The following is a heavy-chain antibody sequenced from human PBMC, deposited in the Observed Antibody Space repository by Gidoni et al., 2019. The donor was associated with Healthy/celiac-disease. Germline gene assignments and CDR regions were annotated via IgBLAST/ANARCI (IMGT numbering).Heavy chain of an antibody. CDR3: ARGLGYCSGGSCYQVNYYYYMDV. CDR1: GGSFSGYY. V-gene: IGHV4-34*01. D-gene: IGHD2-15*01. CDR2: INHSGST. J-gene: IGHJ6*03. Sequence: QVQLQQWGAGLSKPSETLSLTCAVYGGSFSGYYWSWIRQPPGKGLEWIWEINHSGSTNYNPSLKSRVTISVDTSKNQFSLKLSSVTAADTAVYYCARGLGYCSGGSCYQVNYYYYMDVWGKGTTVTVSS.